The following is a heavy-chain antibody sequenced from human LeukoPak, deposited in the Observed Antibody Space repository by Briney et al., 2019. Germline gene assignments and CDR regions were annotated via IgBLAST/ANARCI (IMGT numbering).Heavy chain of an antibody. D-gene: IGHD3-16*01. Sequence: GGSLRLSCAASGFTFSNAWMSWVRQAPGKGLEWVGRIKSKTDGGTTDYAAPVKGRFTISRDDSKDTTYLQLNSLKSEDTAVYYCTTDWGSGHSFVYGFDLWGQGTMVTVSS. CDR3: TTDWGSGHSFVYGFDL. CDR2: IKSKTDGGTT. J-gene: IGHJ3*01. V-gene: IGHV3-15*01. CDR1: GFTFSNAW.